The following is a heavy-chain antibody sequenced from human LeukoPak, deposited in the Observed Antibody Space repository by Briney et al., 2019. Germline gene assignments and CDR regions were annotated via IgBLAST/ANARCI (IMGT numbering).Heavy chain of an antibody. Sequence: GGSLRLSCAASGFTFSTYPMSWVRQAPVKGLQWVSAISGGGGSTYYADSVKGRFTISRDNSKSTLYLHMSSLRAEDTAIYYCATRPLMPPRFDYWGQGILVTVSS. CDR1: GFTFSTYP. CDR2: ISGGGGST. J-gene: IGHJ4*02. CDR3: ATRPLMPPRFDY. D-gene: IGHD2-2*01. V-gene: IGHV3-23*01.